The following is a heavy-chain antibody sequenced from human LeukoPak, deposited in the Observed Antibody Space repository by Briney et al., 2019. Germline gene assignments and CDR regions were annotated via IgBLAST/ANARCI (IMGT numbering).Heavy chain of an antibody. CDR2: INHSGST. D-gene: IGHD3-22*01. CDR3: ARGPYYYDSSGYSVDY. CDR1: GGSFSGYY. V-gene: IGHV4-34*01. Sequence: SETLSLTCAVYGGSFSGYYWSWIRQPPGKGLEWIGEINHSGSTNYNPSLKSRVTISVDTSKNQFSLKLSSVTAADTAVYYCARGPYYYDSSGYSVDYWGQGTLVTVSS. J-gene: IGHJ4*02.